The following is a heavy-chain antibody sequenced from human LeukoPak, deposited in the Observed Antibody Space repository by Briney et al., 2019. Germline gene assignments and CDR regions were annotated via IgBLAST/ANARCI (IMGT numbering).Heavy chain of an antibody. J-gene: IGHJ4*02. CDR1: GVSISSYH. V-gene: IGHV4-59*01. CDR2: IYYSGST. CDR3: VRANYFDY. Sequence: SETLSLTCTVSGVSISSYHWSWIRQPPGKGLEWIGDIYYSGSTNYNPSLKSRVTISVDTSKNQFSLKLSSVTAADTAVYYCVRANYFDYWGQGTLVTVSS.